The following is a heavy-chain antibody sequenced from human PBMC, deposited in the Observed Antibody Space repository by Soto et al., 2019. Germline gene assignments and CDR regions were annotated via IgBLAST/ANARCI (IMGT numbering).Heavy chain of an antibody. CDR2: IIPLFGTT. CDR3: ARASDYQMLFLHS. CDR1: GGTFSNYA. J-gene: IGHJ4*02. D-gene: IGHD3-10*01. Sequence: QVQLLQSGAEVRKPGSSVKVSCKASGGTFSNYAISWVRQAPGQGLEWMGGIIPLFGTTNHAQEFRGRGSITADEFPNTTYMELSSLRSDDTAVYYCARASDYQMLFLHSWGQGTLVSGSS. V-gene: IGHV1-69*01.